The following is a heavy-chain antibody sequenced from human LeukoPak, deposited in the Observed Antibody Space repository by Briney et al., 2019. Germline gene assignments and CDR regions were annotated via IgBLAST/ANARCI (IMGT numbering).Heavy chain of an antibody. CDR2: ISSSSSTI. CDR3: ARDRNYPPLVY. D-gene: IGHD1-7*01. J-gene: IGHJ4*02. Sequence: PGGSLRLSCAASGFTFSSYSMNWVRQAPGKGLELVSYISSSSSTIYYADSVKGRFTISRDNAKNSLYLQMNSLRAEDTAVYYCARDRNYPPLVYWGQGTLVTVSS. V-gene: IGHV3-48*01. CDR1: GFTFSSYS.